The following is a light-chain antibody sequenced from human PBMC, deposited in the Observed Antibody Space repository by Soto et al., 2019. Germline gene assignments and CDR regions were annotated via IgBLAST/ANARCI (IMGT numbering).Light chain of an antibody. J-gene: IGLJ3*02. CDR3: QAFDNSLGVPVL. Sequence: QSVLTQPPSVSGAPGQTVTISCSGSSSNIGAGYDVHWYQQLPGKVPKLVIYDTFNRPSGVPDRFSGSKSGTSASLAITGLQAEDEADYYCQAFDNSLGVPVLFGGGTKVTVL. CDR1: SSNIGAGYD. CDR2: DTF. V-gene: IGLV1-40*01.